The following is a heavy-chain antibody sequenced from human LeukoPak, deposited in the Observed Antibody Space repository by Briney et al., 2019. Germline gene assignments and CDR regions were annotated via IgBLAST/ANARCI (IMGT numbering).Heavy chain of an antibody. J-gene: IGHJ4*02. CDR2: ISGSGGST. V-gene: IGHV3-23*01. D-gene: IGHD3-22*01. CDR3: AKDRIVVSYYFDY. CDR1: GFTFSSYA. Sequence: GGSLRLSCAASGFTFSSYAMSWVRQAPGKGLEWVSAISGSGGSTYYADSVKGRFTISRDNSKNTLYLQVNSLRAEDTAVYYCAKDRIVVSYYFDYWGQGTLVTVSS.